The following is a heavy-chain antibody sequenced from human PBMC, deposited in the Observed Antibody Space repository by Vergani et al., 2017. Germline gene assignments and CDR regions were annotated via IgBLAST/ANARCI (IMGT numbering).Heavy chain of an antibody. CDR2: IIPILGIA. Sequence: QVQLVQSGAEVKKPGSSVKVSCKASGGTFSSYAISWVRQAPGQGLEWMGRIIPILGIAHYAQKFQGRVTITADKSTSTAYMELSCLRSEDTAVYYCARGGWDHQNYYYYYYMDVWGKGTTVTVSS. D-gene: IGHD1-26*01. CDR1: GGTFSSYA. J-gene: IGHJ6*03. CDR3: ARGGWDHQNYYYYYYMDV. V-gene: IGHV1-69*04.